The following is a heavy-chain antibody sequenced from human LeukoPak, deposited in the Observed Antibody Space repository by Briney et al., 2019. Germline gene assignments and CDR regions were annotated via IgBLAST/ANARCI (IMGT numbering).Heavy chain of an antibody. D-gene: IGHD2-2*02. V-gene: IGHV5-10-1*01. CDR3: ARRVKLGYCSSTSCFTLPDAFDI. CDR1: GYSFTSYW. J-gene: IGHJ3*02. Sequence: GESLKISCKGCGYSFTSYWISWVRQMPGKGLEWMGRIDPSDSYTNYSPSFQGHVTISADKSISTAYLQWSSLKASDTAMYYCARRVKLGYCSSTSCFTLPDAFDIWGQGTMVTVSS. CDR2: IDPSDSYT.